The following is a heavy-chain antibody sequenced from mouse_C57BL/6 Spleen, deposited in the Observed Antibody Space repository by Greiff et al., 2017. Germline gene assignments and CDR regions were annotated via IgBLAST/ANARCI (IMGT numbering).Heavy chain of an antibody. J-gene: IGHJ1*03. CDR3: ARYGDGYYWYFDV. Sequence: VQLQQSGPELVKPGASVKISCKASGYTFTDYYMNWVKQSHGKSLEWIGDINPNNGGTSYNQKFKGKATLTVDKSSSTAYMELRSLTSEDSAVYYCARYGDGYYWYFDVWGTGTTVTVSS. V-gene: IGHV1-26*01. CDR1: GYTFTDYY. CDR2: INPNNGGT. D-gene: IGHD2-3*01.